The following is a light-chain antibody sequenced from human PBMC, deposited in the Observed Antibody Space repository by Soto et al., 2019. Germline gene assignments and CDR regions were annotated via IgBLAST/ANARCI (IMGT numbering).Light chain of an antibody. V-gene: IGKV1-9*01. J-gene: IGKJ1*01. CDR3: QKYNSAPWT. Sequence: DNQSTQSPSFLSASVADTVTITCRASQGISRYLAWYQQKPGKAPKLLIYTASTLQSGVPSRFSGSGSGTEFTLTISSLQPEDFATYYCQKYNSAPWTFGQGTKVDI. CDR1: QGISRY. CDR2: TAS.